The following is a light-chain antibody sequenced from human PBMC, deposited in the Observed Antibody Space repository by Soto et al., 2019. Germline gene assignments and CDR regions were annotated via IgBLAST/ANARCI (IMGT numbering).Light chain of an antibody. J-gene: IGKJ5*01. CDR1: QSVRTY. Sequence: EIVLTQSPATLSLSPGERATLSCRASQSVRTYLSYVAWYQQRPGQAPRLLIYDASNRATGIPARFSGSGSGTEFTLTINSLQSEDFAVYYCQQYNDWPTFGQGTRLEIK. V-gene: IGKV3-11*01. CDR3: QQYNDWPT. CDR2: DAS.